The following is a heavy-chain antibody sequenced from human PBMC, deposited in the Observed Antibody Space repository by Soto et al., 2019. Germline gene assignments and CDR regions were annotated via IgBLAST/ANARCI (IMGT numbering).Heavy chain of an antibody. V-gene: IGHV3-23*01. Sequence: PGGSLRLSCAASGFTFSSYAMSWVRQAPGKGLEWVSAISGSGGSTYYADSVKGRFTISRDNSKNTLYLQMNSLRAEDTAVYYCAKSFDFWSGYVYYFDYWGQGTLVTVSS. D-gene: IGHD3-3*01. CDR2: ISGSGGST. CDR3: AKSFDFWSGYVYYFDY. CDR1: GFTFSSYA. J-gene: IGHJ4*02.